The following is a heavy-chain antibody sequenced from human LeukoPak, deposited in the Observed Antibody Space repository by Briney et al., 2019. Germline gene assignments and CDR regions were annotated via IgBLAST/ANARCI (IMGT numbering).Heavy chain of an antibody. J-gene: IGHJ3*02. CDR3: ARDGVGAPTWGASDI. Sequence: SGTLSLTCTVSGGSISNYYWSWIRQPAGKGLERIGRIYTSGSTNYNPSLKSRVTMSVDTSKNQFSLKLSSVTAADTAVYYCARDGVGAPTWGASDIWGQGTMVTVSS. CDR2: IYTSGST. V-gene: IGHV4-4*07. D-gene: IGHD1-26*01. CDR1: GGSISNYY.